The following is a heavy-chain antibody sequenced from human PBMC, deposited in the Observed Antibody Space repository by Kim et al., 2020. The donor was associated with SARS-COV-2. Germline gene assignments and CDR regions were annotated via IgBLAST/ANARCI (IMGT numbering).Heavy chain of an antibody. Sequence: KYSQKFQGRVTITRDTSASTAYMELSSLRSEDTDVYYCARGSAELFLDYWGQGTLVTVSS. CDR3: ARGSAELFLDY. D-gene: IGHD6-13*01. J-gene: IGHJ4*02. V-gene: IGHV1-3*01.